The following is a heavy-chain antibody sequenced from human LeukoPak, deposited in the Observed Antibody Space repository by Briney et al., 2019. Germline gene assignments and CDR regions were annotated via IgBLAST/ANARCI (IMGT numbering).Heavy chain of an antibody. CDR2: IYYSGST. D-gene: IGHD3-10*01. Sequence: SETLSLTCTVSGGSISSSSYYWGWIRQPPGKGLEWIGNIYYSGSTYYNASLKSRVTISGDTPKNQFSLQLSSVTAADTAVYYCARYDSGEFDYWGQGTLVIVSS. CDR3: ARYDSGEFDY. J-gene: IGHJ4*02. V-gene: IGHV4-39*01. CDR1: GGSISSSSYY.